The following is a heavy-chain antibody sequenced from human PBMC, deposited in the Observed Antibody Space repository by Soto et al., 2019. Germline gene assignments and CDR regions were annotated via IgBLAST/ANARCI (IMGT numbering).Heavy chain of an antibody. J-gene: IGHJ4*02. CDR1: GYTFTSYA. D-gene: IGHD3-22*01. V-gene: IGHV1-3*01. CDR3: ARDPRLGRYYDSSGYDDY. Sequence: ASVKVSCKASGYTFTSYAMHWVRQAPGQRLEWMGWINAGNGNTKYSQKFQGRVTITRDTSASTAYMELSSLRSEDTAVYYCARDPRLGRYYDSSGYDDYWGQGTLVTVSS. CDR2: INAGNGNT.